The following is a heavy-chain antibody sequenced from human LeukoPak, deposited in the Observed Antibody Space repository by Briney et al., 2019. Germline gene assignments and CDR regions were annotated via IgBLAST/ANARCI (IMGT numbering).Heavy chain of an antibody. Sequence: TETLSLTCTVSGGSISSYYRSWIRQPPGKGLEWIGYIYYSGSTNYNPSLKSRVTISVDTSKNQFSLKLSSVTAADTAVYYCARRGSSSWTWWFDPWGQGTPVTVSS. J-gene: IGHJ5*02. D-gene: IGHD6-13*01. V-gene: IGHV4-59*08. CDR3: ARRGSSSWTWWFDP. CDR1: GGSISSYY. CDR2: IYYSGST.